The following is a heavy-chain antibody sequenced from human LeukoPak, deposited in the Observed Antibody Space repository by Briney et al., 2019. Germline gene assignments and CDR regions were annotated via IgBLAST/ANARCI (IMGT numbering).Heavy chain of an antibody. V-gene: IGHV3-53*01. D-gene: IGHD2-8*01. CDR3: AREVNGQNWFDP. J-gene: IGHJ5*02. CDR2: IYIGGNT. Sequence: GGSLRLSCAASGFTASSNYMTWVRQAPGKGLEWVSVIYIGGNTYYADSVKGRFTISRDISKNTVYLQMNNLRVEDTAVYYCAREVNGQNWFDPWGQGTLVTVS. CDR1: GFTASSNY.